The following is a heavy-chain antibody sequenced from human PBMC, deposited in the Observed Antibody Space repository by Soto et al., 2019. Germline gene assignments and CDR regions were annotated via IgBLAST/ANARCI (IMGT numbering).Heavy chain of an antibody. CDR3: ARLEMATLALDY. CDR2: INPNGGST. J-gene: IGHJ4*02. CDR1: GDTFTSYY. V-gene: IGHV1-2*02. Sequence: ALVKVSCKAPGDTFTSYYMHWVRQAPGHGLEWMGVINPNGGSTNYAQKFQGRVTMTRDTSISTAYMELSRLRSDDTAVYYCARLEMATLALDYWGQGTLVTVSS. D-gene: IGHD5-12*01.